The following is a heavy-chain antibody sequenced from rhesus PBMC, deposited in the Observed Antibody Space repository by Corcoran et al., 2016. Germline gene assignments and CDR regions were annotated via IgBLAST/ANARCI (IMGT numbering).Heavy chain of an antibody. Sequence: EVQLVEFGGGLAKPGGSLRLSCAAAGFPFSSYWMNWVRQTPGEGLEMISANNSGGGSTYYADSVKGRFTISRDNSKNTLSLQMNSLRAEDTAVYYCALGIRGYWGQGVLVTVSS. CDR1: GFPFSSYW. CDR2: NNSGGGST. D-gene: IGHD5-42*01. CDR3: ALGIRGY. J-gene: IGHJ4*01. V-gene: IGHV3S42*01.